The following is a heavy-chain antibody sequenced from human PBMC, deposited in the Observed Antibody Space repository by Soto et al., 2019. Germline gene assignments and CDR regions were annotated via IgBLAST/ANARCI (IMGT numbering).Heavy chain of an antibody. Sequence: GGSLRLSCAASGFTFSSYWMSWVRQAPGKGLEWVANIKQDGSEKYYVDSVKGRFTISRDNAKNSLYLQMNSLRAEDTAVYYCARRPGGGWYDGVYFDYWGQGTLVTVSS. CDR2: IKQDGSEK. D-gene: IGHD6-19*01. CDR3: ARRPGGGWYDGVYFDY. J-gene: IGHJ4*02. V-gene: IGHV3-7*01. CDR1: GFTFSSYW.